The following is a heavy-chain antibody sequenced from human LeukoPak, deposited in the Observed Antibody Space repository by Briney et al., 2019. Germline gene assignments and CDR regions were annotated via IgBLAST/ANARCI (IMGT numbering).Heavy chain of an antibody. D-gene: IGHD3-9*01. J-gene: IGHJ4*02. CDR1: AGSISSYY. V-gene: IGHV4-59*01. Sequence: SETLSLTCTVSAGSISSYYWSWIRQPPGKGLEWIGYIYYSGSTNYNPSLKSRVTISVDTSKNQFSLKLSSVTAADTAVYYCARVRKGYFDWLLFDYWGQGTLVTVSS. CDR2: IYYSGST. CDR3: ARVRKGYFDWLLFDY.